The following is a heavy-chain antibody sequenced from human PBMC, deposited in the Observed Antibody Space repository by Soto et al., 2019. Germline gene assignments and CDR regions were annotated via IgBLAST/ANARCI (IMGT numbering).Heavy chain of an antibody. CDR3: AHRPEIVGATTLPPPYNWFDP. CDR2: IYWDDDK. Sequence: QITLKESGPTLVKPTQTLTLTCTFSGFSLSTSGVGVGWIRQPPGKALEWLALIYWDDDKRYSPSLKSRLTITKDTSKNQVVLTMTNMDPVDTATYYCAHRPEIVGATTLPPPYNWFDPWGQGTLVTVSS. CDR1: GFSLSTSGVG. D-gene: IGHD1-26*01. V-gene: IGHV2-5*02. J-gene: IGHJ5*02.